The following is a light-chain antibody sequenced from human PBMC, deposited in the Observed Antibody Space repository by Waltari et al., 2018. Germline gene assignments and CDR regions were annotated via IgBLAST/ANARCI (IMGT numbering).Light chain of an antibody. V-gene: IGKV1-9*01. J-gene: IGKJ5*01. CDR2: AAS. Sequence: DIQLTQSPSFLSASVGDRVTITCRASQGSSTFLAWYQQKPGKAPKVLIYAASTLQSGVPSRFSGSGSGTEFTLTISSLQPEDFATYYCQHLNSYPITFGQGTRLEIK. CDR1: QGSSTF. CDR3: QHLNSYPIT.